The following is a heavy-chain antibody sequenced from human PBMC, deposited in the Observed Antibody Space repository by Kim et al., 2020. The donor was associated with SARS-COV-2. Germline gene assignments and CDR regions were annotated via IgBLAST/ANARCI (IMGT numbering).Heavy chain of an antibody. CDR3: ARGWNYGSGSYYPLFDY. Sequence: LKSRVTISVDTSKSQFSLKLSSVTAADTAVYYCARGWNYGSGSYYPLFDYWGQGTLVTVSS. D-gene: IGHD3-10*01. V-gene: IGHV4-34*01. J-gene: IGHJ4*02.